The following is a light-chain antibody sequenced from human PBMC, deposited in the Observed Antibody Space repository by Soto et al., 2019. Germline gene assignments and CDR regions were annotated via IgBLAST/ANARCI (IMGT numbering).Light chain of an antibody. CDR3: QQYQIDWT. CDR2: DAS. J-gene: IGKJ1*01. CDR1: QRISTC. Sequence: DIQMTQSPSTLSASVGDRVSITCRASQRISTCSAWYQQKPGKAPTLLIYDASSLQSGVPSRFSGSGSGTEFTLTISSLQPDDFATYYCQQYQIDWTFGQGTKVEIK. V-gene: IGKV1-5*01.